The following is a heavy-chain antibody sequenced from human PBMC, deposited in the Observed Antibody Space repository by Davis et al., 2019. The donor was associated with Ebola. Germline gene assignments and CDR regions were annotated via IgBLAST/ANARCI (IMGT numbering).Heavy chain of an antibody. CDR3: ARGWGVTGYCSSTSCPTLYFQH. Sequence: SETLSLTCTVSGGSISSSSYYWGWIRQPPGKGLEWIGSIYHSGSTYYNPSLKSRVTISVDTSKNQFSLKLSSVTAADTAVYYCARGWGVTGYCSSTSCPTLYFQHWGQGTLVTVSS. CDR1: GGSISSSSYY. J-gene: IGHJ1*01. V-gene: IGHV4-39*07. D-gene: IGHD2-2*03. CDR2: IYHSGST.